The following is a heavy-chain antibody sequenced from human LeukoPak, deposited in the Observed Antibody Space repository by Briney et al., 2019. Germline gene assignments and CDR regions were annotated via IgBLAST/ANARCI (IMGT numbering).Heavy chain of an antibody. V-gene: IGHV4-61*01. J-gene: IGHJ4*02. CDR2: IYYSGST. CDR1: GGSVSSGSYY. CDR3: ARTIAVAVVDY. D-gene: IGHD6-19*01. Sequence: SETLSLTCTVSGGSVSSGSYYWSWIRQPPGKGLEWIGYIYYSGSTNYNPSLKSRVTISVDTSKNQFSLKLSSVTAADTAVYYCARTIAVAVVDYWGQGTLVTVS.